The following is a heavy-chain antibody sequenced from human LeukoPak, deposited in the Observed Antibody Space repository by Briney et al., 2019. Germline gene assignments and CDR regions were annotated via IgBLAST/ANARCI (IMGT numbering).Heavy chain of an antibody. V-gene: IGHV4-61*02. CDR1: GGSISSGSYY. CDR3: ARAPAGSGGSYYFDY. CDR2: IYTSGST. D-gene: IGHD2-15*01. Sequence: SQTLSLTCTVSGGSISSGSYYWSWIRQPAGKGLEWIGRIYTSGSTNYNPSLKSRVTISVDTSKNQFSLKLSSVTAADTAVYYCARAPAGSGGSYYFDYWGQGTLVTVSS. J-gene: IGHJ4*02.